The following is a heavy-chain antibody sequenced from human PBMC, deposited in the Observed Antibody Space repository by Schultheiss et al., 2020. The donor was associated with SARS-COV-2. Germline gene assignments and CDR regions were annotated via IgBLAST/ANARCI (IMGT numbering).Heavy chain of an antibody. V-gene: IGHV4-31*01. D-gene: IGHD7-27*01. CDR3: ARDFGTPNWGLPRGLGLSSY. Sequence: SETLSLTCAVYGGSFSGYYWSWIRQHPGKGLEWIGYIYYSGSTYYNPSLKSLVTISVDTSKNQFSLKLSSVTAADTAVYYCARDFGTPNWGLPRGLGLSSYWGQGTLVTVSS. J-gene: IGHJ4*02. CDR2: IYYSGST. CDR1: GGSFSGYY.